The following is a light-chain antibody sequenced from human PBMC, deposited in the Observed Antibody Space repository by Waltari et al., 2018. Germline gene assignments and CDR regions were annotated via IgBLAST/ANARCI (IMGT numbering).Light chain of an antibody. J-gene: IGLJ2*01. V-gene: IGLV2-14*01. Sequence: QSALTQPASVSGSPGQSITFSCTGTSSDVGGYNYVSWYQQHPGKAPKLMIFDLSNRPSGVSNRFSGSKSGNTASLTISGLQTEDEADYYCCSYTSSSALDVVFGGGTKLTVL. CDR2: DLS. CDR1: SSDVGGYNY. CDR3: CSYTSSSALDVV.